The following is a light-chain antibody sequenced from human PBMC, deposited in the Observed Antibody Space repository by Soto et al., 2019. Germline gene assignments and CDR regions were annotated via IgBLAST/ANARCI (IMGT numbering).Light chain of an antibody. CDR1: ESVSIL. CDR2: AAT. Sequence: ELVLTQSPATLSVSSGERATLSCRATESVSILLAWYQQKPGHAPRLPIHAATTSATGIPARLSGSGSGTEFTLTISSLQSEDFAVYYCQQYNNWPRTFGQATNVDIK. CDR3: QQYNNWPRT. V-gene: IGKV3-15*01. J-gene: IGKJ1*01.